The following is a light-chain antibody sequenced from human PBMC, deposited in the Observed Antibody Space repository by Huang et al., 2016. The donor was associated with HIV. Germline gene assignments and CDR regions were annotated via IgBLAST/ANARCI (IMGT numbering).Light chain of an antibody. CDR3: MQALQTPYT. CDR2: LGS. CDR1: QSLLHSNGYNN. V-gene: IGKV2-28*01. Sequence: DIVMTQSPLSLPVTPGEPASISCRSSQSLLHSNGYNNLDWDLQKRGQSPQRWIYLGSNRASGVPDRFSGSGSGTDFTLKISRVEAEDVGVYYYMQALQTPYTFGQGTKLEIK. J-gene: IGKJ2*01.